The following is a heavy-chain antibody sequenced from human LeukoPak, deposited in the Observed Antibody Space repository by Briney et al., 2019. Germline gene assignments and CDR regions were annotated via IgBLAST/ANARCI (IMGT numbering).Heavy chain of an antibody. V-gene: IGHV4-34*01. J-gene: IGHJ4*02. CDR3: ARTPGGGYYYGRDY. D-gene: IGHD3-22*01. CDR1: GGSFSGYY. Sequence: SETLSLTCAVYGGSFSGYYWSWIRQPPGKGLEWIGEINHRGSTTYNPSLKSRVTISVDTSKNQFSLKLSSVAAADTAVYYCARTPGGGYYYGRDYWGQGTLVTVSS. CDR2: INHRGST.